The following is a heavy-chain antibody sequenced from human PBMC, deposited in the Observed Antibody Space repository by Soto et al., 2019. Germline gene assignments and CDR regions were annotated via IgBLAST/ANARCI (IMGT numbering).Heavy chain of an antibody. V-gene: IGHV5-51*01. Sequence: GSLKISCKGSGYSFTNYWIDWVRQMPGKGLEWMGIMYLGDSDTRYSPSFQGQVTISADKSISTAYLHWSSLKASDTAMYYCARVVDTSMAIDYWGQGTLVTVSS. D-gene: IGHD5-18*01. CDR2: MYLGDSDT. J-gene: IGHJ4*02. CDR1: GYSFTNYW. CDR3: ARVVDTSMAIDY.